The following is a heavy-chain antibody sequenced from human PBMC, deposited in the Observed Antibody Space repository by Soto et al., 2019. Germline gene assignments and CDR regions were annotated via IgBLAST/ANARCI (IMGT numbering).Heavy chain of an antibody. J-gene: IGHJ5*02. CDR1: GFTFSSYA. CDR2: ISYDGSNK. D-gene: IGHD6-13*01. Sequence: GGSLRLSCAASGFTFSSYAMHWVRQAPGKGLEWVAVISYDGSNKYYADTVKGRFTISRDNSKNTLYLQMNSLRAEDTAVYYCARSEPHRYSTEGVYNWFDPWGQGTLVTVSS. CDR3: ARSEPHRYSTEGVYNWFDP. V-gene: IGHV3-30-3*01.